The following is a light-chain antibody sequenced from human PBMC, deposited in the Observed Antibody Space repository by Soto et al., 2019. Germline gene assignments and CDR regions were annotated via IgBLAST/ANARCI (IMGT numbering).Light chain of an antibody. CDR3: CSYAGSSTFGV. Sequence: QSALTQPASVSGSPGQSITISCTGTSSDVGSYNLVSWYQQHPGKAPQLMIYEGSKRPSGVSNRFSGSKSGNTASLTISGLQAEDEADYYSCSYAGSSTFGVFGGGTKVTVL. V-gene: IGLV2-23*03. CDR2: EGS. J-gene: IGLJ2*01. CDR1: SSDVGSYNL.